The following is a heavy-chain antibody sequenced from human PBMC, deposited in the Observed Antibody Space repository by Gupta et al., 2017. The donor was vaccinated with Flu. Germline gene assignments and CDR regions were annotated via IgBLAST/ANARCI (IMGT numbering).Heavy chain of an antibody. J-gene: IGHJ3*02. CDR1: VFPFSSYA. V-gene: IGHV3-23*01. CDR3: AKAEPGYSYGPRAFDI. Sequence: EGQLFEPGGGLVQPWGSLRLSCAASVFPFSSYAISLVRQSPGKGLEWVSAISGSGGSTYYADSVKGRFTISRDNSKNTLYLQMNSLRAEDTAVYYCAKAEPGYSYGPRAFDIWGQGTMVTVSS. D-gene: IGHD5-18*01. CDR2: ISGSGGST.